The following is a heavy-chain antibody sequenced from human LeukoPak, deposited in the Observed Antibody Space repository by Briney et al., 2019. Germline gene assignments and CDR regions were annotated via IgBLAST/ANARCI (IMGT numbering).Heavy chain of an antibody. CDR1: GFTFSSYA. V-gene: IGHV3-23*01. CDR3: AKDVLLWFGEPSVDWFDP. J-gene: IGHJ5*02. Sequence: GGSLRLSCAASGFTFSSYAMSWVRQAPGEGLEWVSAISGSGGSTYYADSVKGRFTISRDNSKNTLYLQMNSLRAEDTAVYYCAKDVLLWFGEPSVDWFDPWGQGTLVTVSS. D-gene: IGHD3-10*01. CDR2: ISGSGGST.